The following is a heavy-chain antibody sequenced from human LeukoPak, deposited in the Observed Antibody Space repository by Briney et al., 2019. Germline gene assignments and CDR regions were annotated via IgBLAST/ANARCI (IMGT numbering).Heavy chain of an antibody. CDR3: ASSLTIFGPICY. V-gene: IGHV1-18*01. CDR1: GYAFTSYG. D-gene: IGHD3-3*01. CDR2: ISAYNGNT. Sequence: ASVKVSYKASGYAFTSYGISWVRQAPGQGLEWMGWISAYNGNTNYAQKLQGGVTMTTDTSTSTAYMELRSLRSDDTAVYYCASSLTIFGPICYWGQGTLVTVSS. J-gene: IGHJ4*02.